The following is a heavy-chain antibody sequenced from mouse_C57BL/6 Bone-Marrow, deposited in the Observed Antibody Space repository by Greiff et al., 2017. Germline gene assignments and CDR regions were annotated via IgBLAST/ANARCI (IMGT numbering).Heavy chain of an antibody. J-gene: IGHJ1*03. D-gene: IGHD1-1*01. CDR3: ARDYGSSYWYFDV. CDR2: LYPRDGST. CDR1: GYTITSYD. V-gene: IGHV1-85*01. Sequence: VQLQQSGPELVKPGASVKLSCKASGYTITSYDINWVKQRPGQGLEWIGWLYPRDGSTKYNEKFKGKATLTVDTSSSTAYMELHSLTSEDSAVYFCARDYGSSYWYFDVWGTGTTVTVSS.